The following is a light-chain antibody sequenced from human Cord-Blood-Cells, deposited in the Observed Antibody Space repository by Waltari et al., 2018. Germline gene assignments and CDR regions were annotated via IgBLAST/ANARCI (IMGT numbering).Light chain of an antibody. CDR1: QSISSW. CDR2: DAS. CDR3: QQYNSYWT. Sequence: DIQMTQSPSTLSASVGDRVTITCRASQSISSWLAWYQQKPGKAPKLLIYDASSLESGVPSRFSGSRSRTEFTLTISSLQPDDFATYYCQQYNSYWTFGQGTKLEIK. J-gene: IGKJ2*01. V-gene: IGKV1-5*01.